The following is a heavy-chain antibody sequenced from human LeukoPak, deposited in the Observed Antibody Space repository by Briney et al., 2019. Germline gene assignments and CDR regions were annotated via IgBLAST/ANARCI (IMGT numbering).Heavy chain of an antibody. CDR1: GYSISSGYY. CDR3: AREGINWGYFDY. Sequence: SETLSLTCTVSGYSISSGYYWGWIRQPPGKGLEWIGSIYHSGSTYYNPSLKSRVTISVDTSKNQFSLKLSSVPAADTAVYYCAREGINWGYFDYWGQGTLVTVSS. D-gene: IGHD7-27*01. J-gene: IGHJ4*02. V-gene: IGHV4-38-2*02. CDR2: IYHSGST.